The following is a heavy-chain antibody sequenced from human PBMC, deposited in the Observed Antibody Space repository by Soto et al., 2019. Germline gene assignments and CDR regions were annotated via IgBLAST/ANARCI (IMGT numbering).Heavy chain of an antibody. V-gene: IGHV3-21*01. Sequence: EVQLVESGGGRVKPGGSLRLSCAASGFTFSSYSMNWVRQAPGKGLEWVSSISSSSSYIYYADSVKGRFTISRDNAKNSLYLQMNSLRAEDTAVYYCAAQGYSSSRWFDPWGQGTLVTVSS. CDR3: AAQGYSSSRWFDP. D-gene: IGHD6-13*01. CDR2: ISSSSSYI. J-gene: IGHJ5*02. CDR1: GFTFSSYS.